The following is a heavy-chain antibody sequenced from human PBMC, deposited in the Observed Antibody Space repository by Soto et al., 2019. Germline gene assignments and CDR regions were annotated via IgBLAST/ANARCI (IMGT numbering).Heavy chain of an antibody. Sequence: SETLSLTCTVSGGSISSSSYYWGWIRQPPGKGLEWIGSIYYSGSTYYNPTLKSRVTISVDTSKNQFSLKLSSVTAADTAVYYCAGHPLYYYDSSGYYPALGAFDIWGQGTMVTVSS. CDR3: AGHPLYYYDSSGYYPALGAFDI. D-gene: IGHD3-22*01. CDR1: GGSISSSSYY. CDR2: IYYSGST. J-gene: IGHJ3*02. V-gene: IGHV4-39*01.